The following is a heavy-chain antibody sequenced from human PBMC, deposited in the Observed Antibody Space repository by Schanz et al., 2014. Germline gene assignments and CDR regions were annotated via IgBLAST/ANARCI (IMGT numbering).Heavy chain of an antibody. J-gene: IGHJ6*03. D-gene: IGHD2-2*02. V-gene: IGHV1-18*04. CDR2: ISAYNGNT. CDR1: GYTFVSYS. Sequence: QVQLVQSGAEVKKPGASVKVSCKASGYTFVSYSMHWVRQAPGQGLEWMGWISAYNGNTNYAQKLQGRVTITADKSTSTAYMELTSLRSEDTAVYYCAGTYCSSTSCYTGYYYMDVWGKGTTVTVSS. CDR3: AGTYCSSTSCYTGYYYMDV.